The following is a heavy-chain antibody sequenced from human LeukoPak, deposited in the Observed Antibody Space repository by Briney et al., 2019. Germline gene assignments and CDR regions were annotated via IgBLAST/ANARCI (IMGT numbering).Heavy chain of an antibody. D-gene: IGHD6-19*01. CDR3: ARHPVSSRDRPFY. CDR1: GGSISSSSYY. V-gene: IGHV4-39*01. J-gene: IGHJ4*02. Sequence: SETLSLTCTVSGGSISSSSYYWGGIRQPPGKGLEWIGSIYYSGSTYYNPSLKSRVTISVDTSKNQFSLKLSSVTAADTAVYYCARHPVSSRDRPFYWGQGTLVTVSS. CDR2: IYYSGST.